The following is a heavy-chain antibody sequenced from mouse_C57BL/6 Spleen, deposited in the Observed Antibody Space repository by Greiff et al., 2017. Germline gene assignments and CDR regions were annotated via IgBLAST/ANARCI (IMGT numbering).Heavy chain of an antibody. CDR3: ASGDGRNYFDY. CDR2: IDPSDSET. D-gene: IGHD1-1*01. V-gene: IGHV1-52*01. J-gene: IGHJ2*01. Sequence: VKLQQPGAELVRPGSSVKLSCKASGYTFTSYWMHWVKQRPIQGLEWIGNIDPSDSETHYNQKFKDKATLTVDKSSSSAYMQLSSLTSEDSAVYYCASGDGRNYFDYWGQGTTLTVSS. CDR1: GYTFTSYW.